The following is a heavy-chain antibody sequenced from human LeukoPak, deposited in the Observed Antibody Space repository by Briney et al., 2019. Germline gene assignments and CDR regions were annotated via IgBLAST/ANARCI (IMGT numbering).Heavy chain of an antibody. J-gene: IGHJ4*02. D-gene: IGHD6-25*01. CDR2: ISSSSSYI. Sequence: PGGSLRPSCAASGFTLSSYSMNWVRQAPGKGLEWVSFISSSSSYIYYADSVKGRFTISRDNAKNTLYLQMNSLRAEDTAVYYCARDPAPQRHWGQGTLVTVSS. V-gene: IGHV3-21*01. CDR3: ARDPAPQRH. CDR1: GFTLSSYS.